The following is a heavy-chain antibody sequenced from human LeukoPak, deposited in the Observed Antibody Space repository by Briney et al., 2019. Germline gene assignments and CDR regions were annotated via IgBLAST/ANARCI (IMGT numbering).Heavy chain of an antibody. Sequence: ASVKVSCKASGYTFTGYYMHWVRQAPGQGLGWMGWINPNSGGTNYAQKFQGRVTMTRDTSISTAYMELSRLRSDDTAVYYCARLGSGYYYEDKPFDYWGQGTLVTVSS. J-gene: IGHJ4*02. CDR3: ARLGSGYYYEDKPFDY. CDR1: GYTFTGYY. CDR2: INPNSGGT. D-gene: IGHD3-22*01. V-gene: IGHV1-2*02.